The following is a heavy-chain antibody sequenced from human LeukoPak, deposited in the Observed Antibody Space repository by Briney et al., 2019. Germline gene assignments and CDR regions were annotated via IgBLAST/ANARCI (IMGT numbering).Heavy chain of an antibody. CDR2: ISGSGGSK. D-gene: IGHD6-13*01. Sequence: GGSLRLSCAASGFTFSSYAMSWVRQAPGKGLEWVSAISGSGGSKYYAASVKGRFTISRDNSKNTLYLQMNSLRAEETAVYYCAKSGTSINYYYYYMDVWGKGTTVTVSS. J-gene: IGHJ6*03. V-gene: IGHV3-23*01. CDR3: AKSGTSINYYYYYMDV. CDR1: GFTFSSYA.